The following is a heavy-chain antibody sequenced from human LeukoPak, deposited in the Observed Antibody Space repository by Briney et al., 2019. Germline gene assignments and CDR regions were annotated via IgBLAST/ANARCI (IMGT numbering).Heavy chain of an antibody. CDR1: GFQLNSTD. CDR3: ARAPMRWHNYFDP. V-gene: IGHV3-13*01. Sequence: GGSVSLLCRVSGFQLNSTDVLWPPAVKGKAREGGAHIGPDGDTHYPDSVKGRFTIYRDGAKNSLYRRMNNLRGGDTAVYYCARAPMRWHNYFDPWGPGAPVTVSS. CDR2: IGPDGDT. D-gene: IGHD2-15*01. J-gene: IGHJ5*02.